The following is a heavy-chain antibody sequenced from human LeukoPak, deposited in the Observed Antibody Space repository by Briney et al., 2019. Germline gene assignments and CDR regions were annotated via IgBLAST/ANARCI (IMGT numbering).Heavy chain of an antibody. Sequence: SQTLSLTCAIAGDSVSSNSGAWNWIRQSPSRGLEWLGRTYYRSKWYYEYAESVKSRITVNADTSKNQFSLQLNSVTTEDTAVYYCASGLVRSGFDPWGQGTLVTVSS. D-gene: IGHD6-6*01. CDR1: GDSVSSNSGA. CDR3: ASGLVRSGFDP. J-gene: IGHJ5*02. V-gene: IGHV6-1*01. CDR2: TYYRSKWYY.